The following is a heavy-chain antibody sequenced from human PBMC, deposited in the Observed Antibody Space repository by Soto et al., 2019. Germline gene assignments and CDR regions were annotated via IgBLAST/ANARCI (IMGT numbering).Heavy chain of an antibody. Sequence: QVQLVESGGGVVQPGRSLRLSCAASGFTFSSYGMHWVRQAPGKGLEWVAVIWYDGSNKYYADYVKGRFTISRDNSKNTLYLQMNSLRAEDTAVYYCAREGKDIVATIRPYYFDYWGQGTLVTVSS. V-gene: IGHV3-33*01. J-gene: IGHJ4*02. CDR2: IWYDGSNK. CDR3: AREGKDIVATIRPYYFDY. D-gene: IGHD5-12*01. CDR1: GFTFSSYG.